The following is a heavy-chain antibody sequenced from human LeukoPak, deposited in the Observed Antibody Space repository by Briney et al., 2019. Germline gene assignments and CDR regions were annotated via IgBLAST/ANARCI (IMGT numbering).Heavy chain of an antibody. CDR2: IKQDGSEK. CDR1: GFTFSSYW. V-gene: IGHV3-7*01. CDR3: ARVSAVVVVAAIFDY. Sequence: GSLRLSCAASGFTFSSYWMSWVRQAPGKGLEWVANIKQDGSEKYYVDSVKGRFTISRDNAKNSLYLQMNSLRAEDTAVYYCARVSAVVVVAAIFDYWGQGTLVTVSS. D-gene: IGHD2-15*01. J-gene: IGHJ4*02.